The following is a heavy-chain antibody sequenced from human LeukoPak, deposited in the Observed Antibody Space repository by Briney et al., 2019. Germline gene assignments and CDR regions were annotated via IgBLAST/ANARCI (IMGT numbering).Heavy chain of an antibody. J-gene: IGHJ4*02. D-gene: IGHD3-10*01. V-gene: IGHV3-48*03. CDR1: GFTFSSYE. CDR2: IGGGGSTT. Sequence: GGSLRLSCAASGFTFSSYEVNWVRQAPGKGLEWVSYIGGGGSTTYYADSVKGRFTISRDNAKNSLYLQMNSLRAEDTAVYYCARGDPTLLYGSGSYTFDYWGQGTLVTVSS. CDR3: ARGDPTLLYGSGSYTFDY.